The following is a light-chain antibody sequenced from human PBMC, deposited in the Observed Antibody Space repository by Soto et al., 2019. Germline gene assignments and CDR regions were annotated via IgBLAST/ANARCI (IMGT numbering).Light chain of an antibody. Sequence: QSALTQPPSASGSPGQSVTISCTGTSSDVGGYHYVSWYQQHPGKAPKLMIHEVTKRPSGVPDRFSGSKSGNTASLTVSGLQAGDEADYYCSSYTSSSTYVFGTGTKVTVL. CDR2: EVT. CDR1: SSDVGGYHY. V-gene: IGLV2-8*01. J-gene: IGLJ1*01. CDR3: SSYTSSSTYV.